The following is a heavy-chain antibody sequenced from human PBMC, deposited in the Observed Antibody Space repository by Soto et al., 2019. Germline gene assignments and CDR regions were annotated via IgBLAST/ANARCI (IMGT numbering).Heavy chain of an antibody. CDR3: VRVGVGIGNHFDS. V-gene: IGHV4-59*12. Sequence: LSLTCSVSNGSISGFYWTWIRQPPGKILKWIGYIHYSGRTDYNPSLTSRATMSVDTSKNQFSLNLKSITAADTAVYYCVRVGVGIGNHFDSWGRGTLVTVSS. CDR1: NGSISGFY. CDR2: IHYSGRT. J-gene: IGHJ4*02. D-gene: IGHD1-26*01.